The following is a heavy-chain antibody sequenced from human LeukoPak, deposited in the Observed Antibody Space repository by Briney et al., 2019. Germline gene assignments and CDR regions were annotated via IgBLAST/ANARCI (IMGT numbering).Heavy chain of an antibody. D-gene: IGHD3-10*01. CDR1: GYTFTSYG. Sequence: ASVKVSCKASGYTFTSYGISWVRQAPGQGLERMGWISAYNGNTNYAQKLQGRVTMTTDTSTSTAYMELRSLRSDDTAVYYCARGSPYGSGSYPPDYWGQGTLVTVSS. CDR3: ARGSPYGSGSYPPDY. V-gene: IGHV1-18*04. J-gene: IGHJ4*02. CDR2: ISAYNGNT.